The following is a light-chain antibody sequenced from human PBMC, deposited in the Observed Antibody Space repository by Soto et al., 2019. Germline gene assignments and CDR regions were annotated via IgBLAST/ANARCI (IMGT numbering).Light chain of an antibody. CDR1: QTISSW. J-gene: IGKJ1*01. V-gene: IGKV1-39*01. CDR3: QQSYVTPA. Sequence: DIQMTQSPSSLSASVGDRVTITCRASQTISSWLAWYQQKPGKAPKLLIYAASSLQSGVPSRFSGSGSGTDFTLTISSLQPDDFATYYCQQSYVTPAFGQGTKVDIK. CDR2: AAS.